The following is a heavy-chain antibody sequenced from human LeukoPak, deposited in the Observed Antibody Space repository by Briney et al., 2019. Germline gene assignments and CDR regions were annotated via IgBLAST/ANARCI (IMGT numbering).Heavy chain of an antibody. J-gene: IGHJ5*02. CDR1: GGSISSNY. Sequence: SETLSLTCTVSGGSISSNYWSWIRQPPGKGLEWIGFMYYSGRTNYNPSLKSRVTVSVDTSKNQFSLKLTSVTAADTAVYYCARVPLFHDSSGWYYFDPWGQGTLVTVSS. D-gene: IGHD6-19*01. CDR3: ARVPLFHDSSGWYYFDP. V-gene: IGHV4-59*01. CDR2: MYYSGRT.